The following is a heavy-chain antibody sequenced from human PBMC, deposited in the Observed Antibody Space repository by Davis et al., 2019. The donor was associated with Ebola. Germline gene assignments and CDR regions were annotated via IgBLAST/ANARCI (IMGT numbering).Heavy chain of an antibody. D-gene: IGHD4-23*01. CDR3: ATTTVVTPPYYGMDV. J-gene: IGHJ6*04. CDR1: GYTFTGYY. CDR2: INSNSGGT. Sequence: ASVKVSCKASGYTFTGYYMHWVRQAPGQGLEWMGRINSNSGGTNYAQKFQGRVTMTRDTSISTAYMELSRLRSDDTAVYYCATTTVVTPPYYGMDVWGKGTTVTVSS. V-gene: IGHV1-2*06.